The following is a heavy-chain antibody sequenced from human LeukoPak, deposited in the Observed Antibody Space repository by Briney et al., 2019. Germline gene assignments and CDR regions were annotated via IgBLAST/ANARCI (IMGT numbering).Heavy chain of an antibody. J-gene: IGHJ5*02. D-gene: IGHD6-13*01. Sequence: GGSLRLSCAASGFTFSSYEMNWVRQAPGKGLEWVSYISSSGSTIYYADSVKGRFTISRDNAKNSLYLQMNSLRAEDTAVYYCAREKAAWGFDPWGQGTLVTVSS. V-gene: IGHV3-48*03. CDR3: AREKAAWGFDP. CDR2: ISSSGSTI. CDR1: GFTFSSYE.